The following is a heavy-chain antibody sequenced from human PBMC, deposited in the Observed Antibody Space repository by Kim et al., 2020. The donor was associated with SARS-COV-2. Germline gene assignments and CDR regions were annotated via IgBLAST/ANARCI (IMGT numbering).Heavy chain of an antibody. CDR2: IKSDGRDT. Sequence: GGSLRLSCEASGFTFSSYWMNWVRQGPGKGLVWVSRIKSDGRDTHYADSVKGRFTISRDNAKNTLHLQLNSLGVEDTAIYYCARGSFQKGFDPWGQGTLVTVSS. J-gene: IGHJ5*02. CDR3: ARGSFQKGFDP. V-gene: IGHV3-74*01. D-gene: IGHD2-15*01. CDR1: GFTFSSYW.